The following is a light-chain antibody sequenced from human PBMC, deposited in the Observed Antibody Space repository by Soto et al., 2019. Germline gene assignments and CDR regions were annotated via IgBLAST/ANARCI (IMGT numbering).Light chain of an antibody. CDR1: QSVSSNS. Sequence: EIVLTQSPGTVSLSPEERATLSCRASQSVSSNSVAWFQQRSGQAPRLLIFGASSRATGIPDRFSGSGSGTDFTLTISGLEPEDFAVYFCQQYGRSPWTFGQGTKVDFK. CDR3: QQYGRSPWT. CDR2: GAS. J-gene: IGKJ1*01. V-gene: IGKV3-20*01.